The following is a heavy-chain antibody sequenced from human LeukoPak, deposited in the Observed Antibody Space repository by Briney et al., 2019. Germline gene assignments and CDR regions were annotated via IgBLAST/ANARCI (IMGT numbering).Heavy chain of an antibody. CDR3: ARVGVMNDYVWGSYRYKDY. J-gene: IGHJ4*02. CDR2: IYYSGST. V-gene: IGHV4-59*08. CDR1: GGSISSYY. D-gene: IGHD3-16*02. Sequence: SETPSLTCTVSGGSISSYYWSWIRQPPGKGLEWIGYIYYSGSTNYNPSLKSRVTISVDTSKNQFSLKLSSVTAADTAVYYCARVGVMNDYVWGSYRYKDYWGQGTLVTVSS.